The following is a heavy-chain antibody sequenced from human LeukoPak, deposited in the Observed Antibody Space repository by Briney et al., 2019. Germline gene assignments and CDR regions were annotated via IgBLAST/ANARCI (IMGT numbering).Heavy chain of an antibody. CDR2: IKKDVGEK. J-gene: IGHJ4*02. D-gene: IGHD2/OR15-2a*01. CDR3: ARDSRTRPGQPYRLDY. CDR1: GFTFSSHW. Sequence: PGGSLRLSCAASGFTFSSHWMTWIRQAPGKGLEWVASIKKDVGEKFYVDSVKGRFTISRDNAKNTLYLQMNSLRAEDTAVYYCARDSRTRPGQPYRLDYWGQGTLVTVSS. V-gene: IGHV3-7*01.